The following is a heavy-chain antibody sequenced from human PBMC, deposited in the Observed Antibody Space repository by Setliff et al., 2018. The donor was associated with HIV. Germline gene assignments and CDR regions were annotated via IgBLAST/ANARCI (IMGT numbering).Heavy chain of an antibody. CDR2: IYYTGNT. D-gene: IGHD6-19*01. CDR1: GGSISSSSYY. V-gene: IGHV4-39*01. J-gene: IGHJ5*02. CDR3: ASSVAGSGPNWFDP. Sequence: SETLSLTCTVSGGSISSSSYYWGWIRQPPGKGLEWIGIIYYTGNTYYNPSLKSRVTISVDTSKNQFSLKLSSVTAADTAVYYCASSVAGSGPNWFDPWGQGTLVTVSS.